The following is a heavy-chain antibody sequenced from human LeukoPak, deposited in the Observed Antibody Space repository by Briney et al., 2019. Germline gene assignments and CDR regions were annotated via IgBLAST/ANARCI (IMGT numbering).Heavy chain of an antibody. J-gene: IGHJ4*02. CDR1: GFTFSRYW. Sequence: GGSLRLSCAASGFTFSRYWMSWVRQAPGKGLEWVANINEDGSAKYYVDSVKGRITIPRDNAKKSLYLQMSSLRAEDTAVYYCARAGYYYDSSGYDPGYYFDYWGQGTLVTVSS. CDR2: INEDGSAK. CDR3: ARAGYYYDSSGYDPGYYFDY. V-gene: IGHV3-7*05. D-gene: IGHD3-22*01.